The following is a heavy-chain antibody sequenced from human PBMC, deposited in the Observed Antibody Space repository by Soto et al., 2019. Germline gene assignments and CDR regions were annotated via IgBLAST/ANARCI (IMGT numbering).Heavy chain of an antibody. V-gene: IGHV3-48*01. CDR1: GFTFSSYS. Sequence: GGSLRLSCAASGFTFSSYSMNWVRQAPGKGLEWVSYISSSSSTIYYADSVKGRFTISRDNAKNSLYLQMNSLRAEDTAVYYCARDEVLWFGELLEYYYYGMDVWGQGTTVTVSS. J-gene: IGHJ6*02. D-gene: IGHD3-10*01. CDR3: ARDEVLWFGELLEYYYYGMDV. CDR2: ISSSSSTI.